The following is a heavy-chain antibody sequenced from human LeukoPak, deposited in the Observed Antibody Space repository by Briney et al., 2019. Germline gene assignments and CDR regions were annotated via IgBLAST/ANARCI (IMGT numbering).Heavy chain of an antibody. D-gene: IGHD4-23*01. Sequence: SSETLTLTGTVSGGSIRSGYDYWGWIRQPPVKGLEWIGSIYDSGSTYYNPSLKSRVTISVDTSNNQFSLKLSSVTAADTAVYYCARDLLSEGNHLDYWGQGTLVTVSS. V-gene: IGHV4-39*07. CDR1: GGSIRSGYDY. CDR3: ARDLLSEGNHLDY. CDR2: IYDSGST. J-gene: IGHJ4*02.